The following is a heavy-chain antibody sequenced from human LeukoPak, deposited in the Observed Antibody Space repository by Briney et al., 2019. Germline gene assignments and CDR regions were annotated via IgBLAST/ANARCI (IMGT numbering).Heavy chain of an antibody. J-gene: IGHJ4*02. CDR2: INPNSGGT. V-gene: IGHV1-2*02. CDR3: ARENYGSIYRHDSSGYYDY. Sequence: ASVKVSCKASGYTFTGYYMHWVRQAPGQGLEWMGWINPNSGGTNYAQKFQGRVTMTRDTSISTAYMELSRLRSDDTAVYYCARENYGSIYRHDSSGYYDYWGQGTLVTVSS. D-gene: IGHD3-22*01. CDR1: GYTFTGYY.